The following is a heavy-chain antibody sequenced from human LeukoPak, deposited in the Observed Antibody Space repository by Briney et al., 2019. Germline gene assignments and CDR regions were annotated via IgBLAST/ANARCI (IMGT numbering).Heavy chain of an antibody. CDR3: ASGARVSSSSRDAFDI. V-gene: IGHV1-69*01. CDR1: GGTFSSYA. Sequence: SVKVSCKASGGTFSSYAISWVRQAPGQGLEWMGGIIPIFGTANYAQKFQGRVTITADESTSTAYMELSSLRSEDTAVYYCASGARVSSSSRDAFDIWGQGTMVTVSS. CDR2: IIPIFGTA. D-gene: IGHD6-6*01. J-gene: IGHJ3*02.